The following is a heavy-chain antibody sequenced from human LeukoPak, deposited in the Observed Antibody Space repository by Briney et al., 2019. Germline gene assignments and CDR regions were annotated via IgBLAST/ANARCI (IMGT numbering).Heavy chain of an antibody. CDR1: GFTFSSYA. CDR2: ISYDGSKK. D-gene: IGHD3-22*01. J-gene: IGHJ4*02. CDR3: ARDVKVAVITTADY. Sequence: GGSLRLSCAASGFTFSSYAMHWVRQAPGKGLEWVAVISYDGSKKYYADSVEGRFTISRDNSKNTLYLQMNSLRAEDTAVYYCARDVKVAVITTADYWGPGTLVTVSS. V-gene: IGHV3-30-3*01.